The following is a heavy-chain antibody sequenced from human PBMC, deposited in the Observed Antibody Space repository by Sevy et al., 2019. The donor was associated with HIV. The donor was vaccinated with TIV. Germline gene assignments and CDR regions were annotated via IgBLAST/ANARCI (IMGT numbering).Heavy chain of an antibody. CDR1: GFTFSDYY. V-gene: IGHV3-11*01. Sequence: GGSLRLSCAASGFTFSDYYMSWIRQAPGKGLEWVSYISSSGSTIYCADSVKGRFTISRDNAKNSLYLQMNSLRAEDTAVYYCARDKSYYYYGMDVWGQGTTVTVSS. J-gene: IGHJ6*02. CDR2: ISSSGSTI. CDR3: ARDKSYYYYGMDV.